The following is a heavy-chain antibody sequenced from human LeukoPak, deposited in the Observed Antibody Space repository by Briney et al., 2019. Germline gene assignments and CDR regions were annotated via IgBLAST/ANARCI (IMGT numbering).Heavy chain of an antibody. J-gene: IGHJ3*02. CDR1: GGSISSYY. CDR2: IYYSGST. Sequence: PSETLSLTCTVSGGSISSYYWSWIRQPPGKGLEWIGYIYYSGSTNYNPSLKSRVTISVDTSKNQFSLKLSSVTAADTAVYYCARGVSTIFGVVIQGSYLAFDIWGQGTMVTVSS. CDR3: ARGVSTIFGVVIQGSYLAFDI. D-gene: IGHD3-3*01. V-gene: IGHV4-59*01.